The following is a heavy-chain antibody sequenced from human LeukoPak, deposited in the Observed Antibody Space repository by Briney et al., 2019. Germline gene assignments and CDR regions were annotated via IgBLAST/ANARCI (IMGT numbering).Heavy chain of an antibody. D-gene: IGHD5-12*01. V-gene: IGHV1-2*02. J-gene: IGHJ4*02. CDR3: ARDLPRGYSGYGPFDY. Sequence: ASVKVSCKTSGYPFSAYYIHWIRQASGHGLEWMGWINPNSVGTNYAQKYQGRVTMTRDTSISTAYMELSRLRSDDTAVYYCARDLPRGYSGYGPFDYWGQGTLVTVSS. CDR1: GYPFSAYY. CDR2: INPNSVGT.